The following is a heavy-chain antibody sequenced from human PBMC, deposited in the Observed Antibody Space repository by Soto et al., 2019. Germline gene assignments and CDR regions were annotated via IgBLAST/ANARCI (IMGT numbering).Heavy chain of an antibody. D-gene: IGHD1-1*01. CDR3: AGLSAEAERGKTDYYYYYGMDV. CDR2: IYYSGST. J-gene: IGHJ6*02. CDR1: GGSISSGGYY. V-gene: IGHV4-31*02. Sequence: SETLSLTCTVSGGSISSGGYYWSWIRQHPGKGLEWIGYIYYSGSTYYNPSLKSRVTISVDTSKNQFSLKLSSVTAADTAVYYCAGLSAEAERGKTDYYYYYGMDVWGQGTTVNVSS.